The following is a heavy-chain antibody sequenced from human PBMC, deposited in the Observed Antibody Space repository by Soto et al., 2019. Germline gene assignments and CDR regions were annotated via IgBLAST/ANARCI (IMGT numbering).Heavy chain of an antibody. D-gene: IGHD1-26*01. Sequence: GWSLRLSYAASGFTFSSYAMRWVRQAPGKGLEWVSAISGSGDSTYYADSVKGRFTISRDNSKNTVYLQMNSLRGEDTAVYYCARRGSGSYYDYWGQGTLVTVSS. CDR2: ISGSGDST. CDR1: GFTFSSYA. V-gene: IGHV3-23*01. J-gene: IGHJ4*02. CDR3: ARRGSGSYYDY.